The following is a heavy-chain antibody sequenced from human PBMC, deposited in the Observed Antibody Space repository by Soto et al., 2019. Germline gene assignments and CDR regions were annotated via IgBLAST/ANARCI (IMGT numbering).Heavy chain of an antibody. D-gene: IGHD3-3*01. V-gene: IGHV3-15*07. CDR3: TTLSITIFGVVLMDV. CDR2: IKSKTDGGTT. J-gene: IGHJ6*02. CDR1: GFTFSNAW. Sequence: GGSLRLSCAASGFTFSNAWMNWVRQAPGKGLEWVGRIKSKTDGGTTDYAAPVKGRFTISRDDSKNTLYLQMNSLKTEDTAVYYCTTLSITIFGVVLMDVWGQGTTVPSP.